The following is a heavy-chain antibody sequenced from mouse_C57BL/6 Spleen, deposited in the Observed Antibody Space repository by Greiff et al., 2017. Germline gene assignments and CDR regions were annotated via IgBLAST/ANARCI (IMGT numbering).Heavy chain of an antibody. CDR3: ERYDGYYDWYVDV. CDR1: GYTFTDYY. Sequence: VKLQQSGAELVRPGASVKLSCKASGYTFTDYYINWVKQRPGQGLEWIARIYPGSGNTYYNEKFKGKATLTAEKSSSTAYMQLSSLTSEDSAVYFCERYDGYYDWYVDVWGTGTTVTVSS. CDR2: IYPGSGNT. D-gene: IGHD2-3*01. J-gene: IGHJ1*03. V-gene: IGHV1-76*01.